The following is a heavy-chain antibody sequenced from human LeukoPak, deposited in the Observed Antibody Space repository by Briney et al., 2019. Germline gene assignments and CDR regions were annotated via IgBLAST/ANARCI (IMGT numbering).Heavy chain of an antibody. V-gene: IGHV4-34*01. CDR3: ARHPGGTLVRGRGWFDP. J-gene: IGHJ5*02. Sequence: SETLSLTCAVYGGSFSGYFWTWFRQPPGKGLEWIGEINPSGTTKYHPSLKSRVTISVDTSKNQFSLKLSSVTAADTAVYYCARHPGGTLVRGRGWFDPWGQGTLVTVSS. D-gene: IGHD6-6*01. CDR1: GGSFSGYF. CDR2: INPSGTT.